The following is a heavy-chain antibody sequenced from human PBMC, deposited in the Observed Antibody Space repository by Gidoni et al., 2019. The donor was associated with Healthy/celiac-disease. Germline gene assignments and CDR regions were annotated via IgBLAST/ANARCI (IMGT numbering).Heavy chain of an antibody. CDR2: IRSKAYGGTT. J-gene: IGHJ6*02. CDR1: GFTFGDYA. CDR3: TRDQLIVVVVAAGNYYYGMDV. D-gene: IGHD2-15*01. Sequence: EVQLVESGGGLVKPGRSLRLSCTASGFTFGDYAMSWFRQAPGKGLEWVGFIRSKAYGGTTEYAASVKGRFTISRDDSKSIAYLQMNSLKTEDTAVYYCTRDQLIVVVVAAGNYYYGMDVWGQGTTVTVSS. V-gene: IGHV3-49*05.